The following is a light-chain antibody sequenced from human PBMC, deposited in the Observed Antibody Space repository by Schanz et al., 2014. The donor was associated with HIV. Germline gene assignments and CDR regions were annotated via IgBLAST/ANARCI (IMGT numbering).Light chain of an antibody. V-gene: IGLV1-44*01. Sequence: QSVLTQPPSASGTPGQRVTISCSGSSSSIGFNTINWYKHLPGTAPKLVMYNSYHRPSGVPDRFSGSSSGTSASLAISGLRSEDEADYYCAAWDDRLNALVFGGGTKLTVL. CDR3: AAWDDRLNALV. CDR2: NSY. CDR1: SSSIGFNT. J-gene: IGLJ2*01.